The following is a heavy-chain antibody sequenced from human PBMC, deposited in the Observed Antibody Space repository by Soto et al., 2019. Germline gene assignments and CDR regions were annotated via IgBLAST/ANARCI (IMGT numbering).Heavy chain of an antibody. D-gene: IGHD5-12*01. J-gene: IGHJ4*02. V-gene: IGHV1-69*14. CDR2: IVPTVDTS. CDR3: VRVVAIPGYPDN. CDR1: GATFSSYA. Sequence: QVQLVQSGAEVRQPASSVKVSCKTSGATFSSYAITWVRQAPGQGLEWMGGIVPTVDTSTYAQKFQGRVTITADKFTNTVYMELSSLRSDDTAVYYCVRVVAIPGYPDNCGQGTLVTVSS.